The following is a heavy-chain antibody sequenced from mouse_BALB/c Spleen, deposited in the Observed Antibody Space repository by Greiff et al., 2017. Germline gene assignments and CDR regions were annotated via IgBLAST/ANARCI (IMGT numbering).Heavy chain of an antibody. V-gene: IGHV5-12-1*01. J-gene: IGHJ2*01. Sequence: EVKLMESGGGLVKPGGSLKLSCAASGFAFSSYDMSWVRQTPEKRLEWVAYISSGGGSTYYPDTVKGRFTISRDNAKNTLYLQMSSLKSEDTAMYYCARRNYYGSSYLDYWGQGTTLTVSS. CDR3: ARRNYYGSSYLDY. CDR2: ISSGGGST. CDR1: GFAFSSYD. D-gene: IGHD1-1*01.